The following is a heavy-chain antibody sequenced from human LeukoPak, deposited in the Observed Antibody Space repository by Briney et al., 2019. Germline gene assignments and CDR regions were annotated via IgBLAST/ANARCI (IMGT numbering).Heavy chain of an antibody. V-gene: IGHV3-30*18. D-gene: IGHD6-13*01. CDR1: GFTFSNFA. CDR3: AKSTGYSTTGRDFDS. Sequence: GGSLRLSCAASGFTFSNFAMHWVRQAPGKGLEWVAVISYDGSNKYHAESVKGRFTISRDNSKNTLYLQLSSLRAEDTAVYYCAKSTGYSTTGRDFDSWGRGTLVTVSS. J-gene: IGHJ4*02. CDR2: ISYDGSNK.